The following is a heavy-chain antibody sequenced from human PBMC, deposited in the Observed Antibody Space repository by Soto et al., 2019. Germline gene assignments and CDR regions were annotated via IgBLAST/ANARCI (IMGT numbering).Heavy chain of an antibody. CDR2: IYLGDSDT. V-gene: IGHV5-51*01. CDR1: GYSFTNYW. CDR3: ARAHVWNAGFCAINSFDP. J-gene: IGHJ5*02. D-gene: IGHD3-3*02. Sequence: GASLKISCKGSGYSFTNYWIGWVRQMPGKGLEWMGTIYLGDSDTRYSPSFQGRVTIPADKSISAAYLQWCSLNASDTAMYYCARAHVWNAGFCAINSFDPWGQGTLVTVSS.